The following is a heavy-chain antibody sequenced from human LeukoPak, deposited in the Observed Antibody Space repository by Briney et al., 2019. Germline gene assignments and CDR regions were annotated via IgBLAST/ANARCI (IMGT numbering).Heavy chain of an antibody. V-gene: IGHV5-51*01. CDR1: GYSSTSYW. CDR3: ARRSPDYYDSSGYYHH. Sequence: PGESLKISCKGSGYSSTSYWIGWVRQMPGKGLEWMGIIYPGDSDTRYSPSFQGQVTISADKSISTAYLQWSSLKASDTAMYYCARRSPDYYDSSGYYHHWGQGTLVTVSS. J-gene: IGHJ5*02. CDR2: IYPGDSDT. D-gene: IGHD3-22*01.